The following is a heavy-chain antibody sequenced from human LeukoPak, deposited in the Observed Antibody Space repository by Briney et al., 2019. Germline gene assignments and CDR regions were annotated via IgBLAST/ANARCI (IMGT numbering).Heavy chain of an antibody. D-gene: IGHD6-19*01. J-gene: IGHJ4*02. CDR3: ARSGYSSGWYEDN. CDR2: ISYDGSNK. CDR1: GFTFSTYA. V-gene: IGHV3-30-3*01. Sequence: GGSLRLSCAASGFTFSTYAMHWVRQAPGKGLEWVAVISYDGSNKYYADSVKGRFTISRDNSKNTLYLQMNSLRAGDTGLYYCARSGYSSGWYEDNWGQGTLVTVSS.